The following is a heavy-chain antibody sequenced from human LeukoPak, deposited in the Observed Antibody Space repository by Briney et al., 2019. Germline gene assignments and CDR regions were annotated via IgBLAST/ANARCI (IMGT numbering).Heavy chain of an antibody. CDR3: ARELSDDFWSGYYYQYFDY. Sequence: EASVKVSCKASGYTFTGCYMHWVRQAPGQGLEWMGWINPNSGGTNYAQKFQGRVTMTRDTSISTAYMELSRLRSDDTAVYYCARELSDDFWSGYYYQYFDYWGQGTLVTVSS. CDR2: INPNSGGT. CDR1: GYTFTGCY. V-gene: IGHV1-2*02. J-gene: IGHJ4*02. D-gene: IGHD3-3*01.